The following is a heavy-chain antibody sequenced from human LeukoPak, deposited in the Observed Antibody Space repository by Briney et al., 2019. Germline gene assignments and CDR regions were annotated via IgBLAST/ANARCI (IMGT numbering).Heavy chain of an antibody. CDR2: ISSRSTYI. CDR1: GFPFSSYY. D-gene: IGHD1-14*01. Sequence: KPGGSLGLSCAASGFPFSSYYVNWVRQAPGKGLEWVSCISSRSTYIFYSDSVRGRFAISRDDARNSLHLQLNSLRAEDTAVYYCVRENHGSFDYWGQGSLVTVSS. V-gene: IGHV3-21*01. CDR3: VRENHGSFDY. J-gene: IGHJ4*02.